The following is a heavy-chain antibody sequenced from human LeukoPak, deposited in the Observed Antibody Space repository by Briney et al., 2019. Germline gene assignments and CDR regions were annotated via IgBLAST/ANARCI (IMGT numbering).Heavy chain of an antibody. CDR2: INPSGGST. CDR1: GYTFTSYY. D-gene: IGHD5-24*01. CDR3: ARAQFRDAFDI. Sequence: ASVKVSCKASGYTFTSYYMHWVRQAPGQGLEWMGIINPSGGSTSYAQKFQGRVTMTRGTSTSTVYRELSSLRSEDTAVYYCARAQFRDAFDIWGQGTMVTVSS. V-gene: IGHV1-46*01. J-gene: IGHJ3*02.